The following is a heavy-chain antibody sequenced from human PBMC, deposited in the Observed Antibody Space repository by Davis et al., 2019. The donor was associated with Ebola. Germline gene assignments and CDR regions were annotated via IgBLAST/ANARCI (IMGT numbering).Heavy chain of an antibody. CDR3: ARVVWGYYYYGMDV. CDR2: INPNSGGT. V-gene: IGHV1-2*04. J-gene: IGHJ6*02. D-gene: IGHD3-16*01. CDR1: GYTFTGYY. Sequence: ASVKVSCKASGYTFTGYYMHWVRQAPGQGLEWMGWINPNSGGTNYAQKFQGWVTMTRDTSISTAYMELSSLRSEDTAVYYCARVVWGYYYYGMDVWGQGTTVTVSS.